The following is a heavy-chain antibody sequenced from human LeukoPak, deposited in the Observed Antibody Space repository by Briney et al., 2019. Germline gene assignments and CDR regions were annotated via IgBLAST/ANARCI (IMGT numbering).Heavy chain of an antibody. Sequence: WGSLRLSCAASGFTFKSYWMYWVRQAPGKGLVYVSRINSDGTSSSSADSVKGRFTISRDNAKNTLYLQMNNLRAEDTAVYYCARGDSSSFYSFFYGLDVWDQGTTVTVSS. J-gene: IGHJ6*02. D-gene: IGHD6-13*01. CDR3: ARGDSSSFYSFFYGLDV. CDR2: INSDGTSS. CDR1: GFTFKSYW. V-gene: IGHV3-74*01.